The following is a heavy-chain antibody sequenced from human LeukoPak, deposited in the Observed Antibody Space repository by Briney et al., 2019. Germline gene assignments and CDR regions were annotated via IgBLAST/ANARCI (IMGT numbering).Heavy chain of an antibody. D-gene: IGHD4-17*01. CDR2: INPISGGT. V-gene: IGHV1-2*02. CDR1: GYTFTGYY. CDR3: ARDTVTTPAYYGMDV. J-gene: IGHJ6*02. Sequence: WASVKVSCKASGYTFTGYYMHWVRQAPGQGLEWMGWINPISGGTNYAQKFQGRVTMTRDTSISTAYMELSRLRSDDTAVYYCARDTVTTPAYYGMDVWGQGTTVTVSS.